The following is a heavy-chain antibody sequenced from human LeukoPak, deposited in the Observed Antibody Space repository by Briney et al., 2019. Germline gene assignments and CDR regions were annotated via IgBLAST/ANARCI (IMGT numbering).Heavy chain of an antibody. CDR3: AREGNDFSSGYYIGDDY. D-gene: IGHD3-3*01. J-gene: IGHJ4*02. V-gene: IGHV3-7*03. Sequence: GGSLRLSCAASGFTFSSYWMSWVRQAPGKGLEWVANIKQDGSEKYYVDSVKGRFTISRDNAKNSLYLQMNSLRAEDTAVYYCAREGNDFSSGYYIGDDYWGQGTLVTVSS. CDR1: GFTFSSYW. CDR2: IKQDGSEK.